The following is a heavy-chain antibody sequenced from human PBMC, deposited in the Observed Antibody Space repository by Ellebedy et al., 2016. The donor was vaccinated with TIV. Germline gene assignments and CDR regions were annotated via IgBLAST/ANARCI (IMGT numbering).Heavy chain of an antibody. J-gene: IGHJ6*03. D-gene: IGHD3-10*02. CDR2: ISDRNSKR. CDR1: GFVFKSYS. CDR3: ARPMFYYHYYMDV. V-gene: IGHV3-21*01. Sequence: GESLKISCAASGFVFKSYSMNWVRQAPGKGLEWVASISDRNSKRFYSDSVKGRFIISRDDATSSLFLEMHTLRVEDTAVYYCARPMFYYHYYMDVWGKGTTVIV.